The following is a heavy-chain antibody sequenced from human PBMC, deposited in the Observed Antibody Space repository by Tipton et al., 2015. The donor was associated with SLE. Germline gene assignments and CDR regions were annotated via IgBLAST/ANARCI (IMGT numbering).Heavy chain of an antibody. CDR2: VYYDGTT. Sequence: LRLSCTVSGGSINSGSYYWAWIRQPPGKGLEWIGSVYYDGTTHYNSSLNSGVSIAVDTSMNQFSLKVTSVAVADTAIYYCARRLISFWGIIANWGQGTLVTVSS. V-gene: IGHV4-39*01. CDR1: GGSINSGSYY. J-gene: IGHJ4*02. CDR3: ARRLISFWGIIAN. D-gene: IGHD3-16*01.